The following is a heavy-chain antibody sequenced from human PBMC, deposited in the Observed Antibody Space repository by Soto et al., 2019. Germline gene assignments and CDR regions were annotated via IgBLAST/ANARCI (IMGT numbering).Heavy chain of an antibody. V-gene: IGHV3-30*03. CDR2: ISYDGSNK. J-gene: IGHJ6*02. Sequence: GGSLRLSCAASGFTFSSYGMHWVRQAPGKGLEWVAVISYDGSNKYYADSVKGRFTISRDNSKNTLYLQMNSLRAEDTAVYYCAREGYSSGPLYGMDVWGQGTTVTVSS. CDR3: AREGYSSGPLYGMDV. CDR1: GFTFSSYG. D-gene: IGHD6-19*01.